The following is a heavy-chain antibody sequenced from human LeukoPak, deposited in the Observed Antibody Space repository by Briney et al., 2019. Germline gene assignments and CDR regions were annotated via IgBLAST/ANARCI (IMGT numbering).Heavy chain of an antibody. CDR2: IYYSGST. D-gene: IGHD3-9*01. V-gene: IGHV4-30-4*01. J-gene: IGHJ3*02. CDR3: ARDPRAPYYDILTGYHAFDI. Sequence: SQTLSLTCTVSGGSISSGDYYWSWLRQPPGKGLEWIGYIYYSGSTYYNPSLKSRVTISVDTSKNQFSLKLSSVTAADTAVYYCARDPRAPYYDILTGYHAFDIWGQGTMVTVSS. CDR1: GGSISSGDYY.